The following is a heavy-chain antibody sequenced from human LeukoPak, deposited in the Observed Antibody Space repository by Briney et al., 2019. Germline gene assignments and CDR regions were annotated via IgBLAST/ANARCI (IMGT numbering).Heavy chain of an antibody. CDR3: ASFGSSSWYASDAFDI. D-gene: IGHD6-13*01. CDR2: ISPKSGGT. Sequence: ASVKVSCKASGYTFTSYDINWVRQAPGQGLEWMGWISPKSGGTNYAQKFQGRVTMTRDTSISTAYMELSRLRFDDTAVYYCASFGSSSWYASDAFDIWGQGTMVTVSS. CDR1: GYTFTSYD. V-gene: IGHV1-2*02. J-gene: IGHJ3*02.